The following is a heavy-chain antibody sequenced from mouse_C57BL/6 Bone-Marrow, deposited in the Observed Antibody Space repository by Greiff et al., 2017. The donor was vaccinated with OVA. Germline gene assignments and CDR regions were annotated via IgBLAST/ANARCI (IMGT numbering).Heavy chain of an antibody. V-gene: IGHV1-81*01. CDR1: GYTFTSYG. D-gene: IGHD1-1*01. CDR3: ARGTPYYGSSLWFAY. J-gene: IGHJ3*01. CDR2: IYPRSGNT. Sequence: VQLQQSGAELARPGASVKLSCKASGYTFTSYGLSWVKQRTGQGLEWIGEIYPRSGNTYYHEKFKGKATLTADKSSSPAYMELRSLTSADSAVYFCARGTPYYGSSLWFAYWGQGTLVTVSA.